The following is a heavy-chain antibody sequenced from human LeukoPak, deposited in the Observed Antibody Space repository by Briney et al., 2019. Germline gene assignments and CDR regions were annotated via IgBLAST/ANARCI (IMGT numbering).Heavy chain of an antibody. CDR3: AREASGYDPDALDI. D-gene: IGHD5-12*01. J-gene: IGHJ3*02. CDR2: INTNTGNP. V-gene: IGHV7-4-1*02. CDR1: GYTFTSYA. Sequence: ASVKVSCKASGYTFTSYAMNWVRQAPGQGLEWMGWINTNTGNPTYAQGFTGRFVFSLDTSVSTAYLQISSLKAEDTAVYYCAREASGYDPDALDIWGQGTMVTVSS.